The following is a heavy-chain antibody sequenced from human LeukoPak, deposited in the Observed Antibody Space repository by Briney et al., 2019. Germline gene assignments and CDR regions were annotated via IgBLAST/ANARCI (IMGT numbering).Heavy chain of an antibody. D-gene: IGHD2-2*01. V-gene: IGHV4-30-4*01. Sequence: SQTLSLTCTVSGASISSGDYYWSWIRQPPGKGLEWIGYIYYTGSTSYNPSLNSRPTMSVDTSKNHFSLKLSSVTAADTAVYYCARVRSGTSDFGTFDYWGQGTLVTVSS. CDR3: ARVRSGTSDFGTFDY. CDR2: IYYTGST. J-gene: IGHJ4*02. CDR1: GASISSGDYY.